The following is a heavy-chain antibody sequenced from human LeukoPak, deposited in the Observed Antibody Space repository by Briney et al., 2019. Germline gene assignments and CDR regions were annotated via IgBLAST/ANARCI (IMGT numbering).Heavy chain of an antibody. CDR1: GFTFSSYA. CDR2: ISYDGSNK. Sequence: GGSLRLSCAASGFTFSSYAMHWVRQAPGKGLEWVAVISYDGSNKYYADSVKGRFTISRDNSKNTLYLQMNSLRAEDTAVYYCARDPWYQLLSLGVEYWGQGTLVTVSS. V-gene: IGHV3-30*01. CDR3: ARDPWYQLLSLGVEY. D-gene: IGHD2-2*01. J-gene: IGHJ4*02.